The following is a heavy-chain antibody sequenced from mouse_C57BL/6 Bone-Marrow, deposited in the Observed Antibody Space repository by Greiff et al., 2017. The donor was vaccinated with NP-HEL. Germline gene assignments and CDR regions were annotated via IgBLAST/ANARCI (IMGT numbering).Heavy chain of an antibody. V-gene: IGHV1-80*01. CDR3: GRYYGSSYYFDY. D-gene: IGHD1-1*01. Sequence: VQLQQSGAELVKPGASVKISCKASGYAFSSYWMNWVKQRPGKGLEWIGQIYPGDGDTNYNGKFKGKATLTADKSSSTAYMQLSSLTSEDSAVYFCGRYYGSSYYFDYWGQGTTLTVSS. J-gene: IGHJ2*01. CDR1: GYAFSSYW. CDR2: IYPGDGDT.